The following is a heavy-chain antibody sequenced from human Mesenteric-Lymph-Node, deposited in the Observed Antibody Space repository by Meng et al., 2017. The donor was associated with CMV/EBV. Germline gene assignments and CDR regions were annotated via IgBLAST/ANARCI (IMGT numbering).Heavy chain of an antibody. CDR2: INGGGTTT. D-gene: IGHD1-26*01. V-gene: IGHV3-74*01. Sequence: GESLKISCAASGFTLSSYWMHWVRQTPGKGLVWVSRINGGGTTTNYADSVKGRFTISRDNSKNMLYLQMNSLRAEDTAVYYCASAGIVGAVYFYFGMDLWGQGTTVTVSS. CDR3: ASAGIVGAVYFYFGMDL. J-gene: IGHJ6*02. CDR1: GFTLSSYW.